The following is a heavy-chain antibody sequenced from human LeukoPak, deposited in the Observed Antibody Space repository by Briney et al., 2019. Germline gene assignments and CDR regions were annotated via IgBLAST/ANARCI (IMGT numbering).Heavy chain of an antibody. CDR3: ARLPPDIYYDSSGYYVDY. D-gene: IGHD3-22*01. Sequence: GGSLRLSCAASGFTFSSYWMSWVRQAPGKGLEWVANIKQDGSEKYYVDSVKGRFTISRDNAKNSLYLQMNSLRAEDTAVYYCARLPPDIYYDSSGYYVDYWGQGTLVTVSS. CDR2: IKQDGSEK. V-gene: IGHV3-7*01. CDR1: GFTFSSYW. J-gene: IGHJ4*02.